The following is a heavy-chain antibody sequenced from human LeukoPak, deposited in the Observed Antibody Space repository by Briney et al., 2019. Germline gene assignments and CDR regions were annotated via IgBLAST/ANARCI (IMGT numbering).Heavy chain of an antibody. CDR2: INHSGST. CDR3: ARGTIFGVVIPFRPFDP. CDR1: GGSFSGYY. V-gene: IGHV4-34*01. Sequence: SETLSLTCAVYGGSFSGYYWSWIRQPPGKGLEWIGEINHSGSTNYNLSLKSRVTISVDTSKNQFSLKLSSVTAADTAVYYCARGTIFGVVIPFRPFDPWGQGTLVTVSS. D-gene: IGHD3-3*01. J-gene: IGHJ5*02.